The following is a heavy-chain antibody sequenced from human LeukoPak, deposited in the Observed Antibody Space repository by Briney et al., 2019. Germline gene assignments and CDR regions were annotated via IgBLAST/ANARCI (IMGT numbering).Heavy chain of an antibody. CDR3: AREGNTSNFDWLLFDY. V-gene: IGHV7-4-1*02. J-gene: IGHJ4*02. CDR2: INTNTGNP. D-gene: IGHD3-9*01. Sequence: ASVKVSCKASGYTFTSYAMNWVRQAPGQGLEWMGWINTNTGNPTYAQGFTGRFVFSLDTSVSTAYLQISSLKAEDTAVYYCAREGNTSNFDWLLFDYWGQGTLVTVSS. CDR1: GYTFTSYA.